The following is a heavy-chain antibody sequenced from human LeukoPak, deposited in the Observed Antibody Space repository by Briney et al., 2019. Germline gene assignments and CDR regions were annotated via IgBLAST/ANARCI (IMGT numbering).Heavy chain of an antibody. CDR2: IYYSGST. Sequence: NPSETLSLTCTVSGGSISSYYWSWIRQPPGKGLEWIGYIYYSGSTNYNPSLKSRVTISVDTSKNQFSLKLSSVTAADTAVYYCARGPQLELRTFDIWGQGTMVTVSS. CDR3: ARGPQLELRTFDI. D-gene: IGHD1-7*01. V-gene: IGHV4-59*01. CDR1: GGSISSYY. J-gene: IGHJ3*02.